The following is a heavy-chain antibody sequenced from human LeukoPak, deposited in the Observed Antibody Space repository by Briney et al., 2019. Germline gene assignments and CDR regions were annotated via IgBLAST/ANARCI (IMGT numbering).Heavy chain of an antibody. Sequence: GESLKISCKASGYSFTDYWIGWGRQLPGKGPEFMVIIFPRDSDVRYSPSFQGLVTISADKSTSTAYLQSSSLKASDTAMYYCARHVAYRRWYYFDHWGQGALVTVSS. V-gene: IGHV5-51*01. D-gene: IGHD2-15*01. J-gene: IGHJ4*02. CDR1: GYSFTDYW. CDR3: ARHVAYRRWYYFDH. CDR2: IFPRDSDV.